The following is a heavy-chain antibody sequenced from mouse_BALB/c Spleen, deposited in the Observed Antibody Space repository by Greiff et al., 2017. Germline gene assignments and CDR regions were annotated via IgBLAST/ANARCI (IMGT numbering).Heavy chain of an antibody. Sequence: QVTLKVCGPGILQPSQTLSLTCSFSGFSLSTSGMGVSWIRQPSGKGLEWLAHIYWDDDKRYNPSLKSRLTTSKDTSSNQVFLKITSVDTADTATYYCARSYGSRTWFAYWGQGTLVTVSA. D-gene: IGHD1-1*01. V-gene: IGHV8-12*01. CDR1: GFSLSTSGMG. CDR3: ARSYGSRTWFAY. J-gene: IGHJ3*01. CDR2: IYWDDDK.